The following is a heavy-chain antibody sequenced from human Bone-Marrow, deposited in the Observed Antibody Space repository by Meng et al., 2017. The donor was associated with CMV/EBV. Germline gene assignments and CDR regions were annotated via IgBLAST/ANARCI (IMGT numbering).Heavy chain of an antibody. J-gene: IGHJ4*02. CDR3: AREGRAYYDFWSGNYFDY. D-gene: IGHD3-3*01. CDR2: INPNSGGT. V-gene: IGHV1-2*02. CDR1: GYTFTGYY. Sequence: ASVKVSCKASGYTFTGYYIHWVRQAPGQGLEWMGWINPNSGGTNYAQKFQGRVTMTRDTSISTAYMELSRLRSDDTAVYYCAREGRAYYDFWSGNYFDYWGQGTLVTGSS.